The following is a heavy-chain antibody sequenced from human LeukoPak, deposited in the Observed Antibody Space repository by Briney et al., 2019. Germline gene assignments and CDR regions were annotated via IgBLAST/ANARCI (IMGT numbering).Heavy chain of an antibody. Sequence: SETLSLTCTVSGGSISSSSYYWGWIRQPPGKGLEWIGSIYYSGSTYYNPSLKSRVTISVDTSKNQFSLKLSSVTAADTAVYYCARRYYYGSGSYRAAFDIWGQGTMVTVSS. CDR2: IYYSGST. D-gene: IGHD3-10*01. J-gene: IGHJ3*02. V-gene: IGHV4-39*01. CDR1: GGSISSSSYY. CDR3: ARRYYYGSGSYRAAFDI.